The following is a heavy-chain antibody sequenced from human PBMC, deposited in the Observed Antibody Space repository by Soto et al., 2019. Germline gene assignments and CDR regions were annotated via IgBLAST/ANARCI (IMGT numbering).Heavy chain of an antibody. CDR3: ARHSSSWPIFDY. Sequence: QVQLQESGPGLVKPSETLSLTCTVSGGSIGNSYWSWIRQSPGKGLEWIGYIYYSGSSNYDPSLNCRVSISVDTSTDHFSLKLSSVTAADTAVYYCARHSSSWPIFDYWGQGTLVIVSP. J-gene: IGHJ4*02. CDR2: IYYSGSS. CDR1: GGSIGNSY. V-gene: IGHV4-59*08. D-gene: IGHD6-13*01.